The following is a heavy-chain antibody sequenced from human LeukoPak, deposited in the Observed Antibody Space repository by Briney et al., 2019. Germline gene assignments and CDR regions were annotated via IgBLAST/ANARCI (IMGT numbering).Heavy chain of an antibody. CDR1: GGSISSYY. J-gene: IGHJ4*02. CDR3: ARGAGAGYNLQPFDY. Sequence: KPSAPLSLTCTVSGGSISSYYWSWIRQPPGKGLEWIGYIYYSGSTKYNPSLKSRVSISVDTSKNQFSLKLSSVTAADTAVYYCARGAGAGYNLQPFDYWGQGTLVTVSS. D-gene: IGHD5-24*01. V-gene: IGHV4-59*08. CDR2: IYYSGST.